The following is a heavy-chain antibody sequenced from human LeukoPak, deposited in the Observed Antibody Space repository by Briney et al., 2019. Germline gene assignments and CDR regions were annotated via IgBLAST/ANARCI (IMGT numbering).Heavy chain of an antibody. J-gene: IGHJ4*02. CDR1: GFTFRDYG. V-gene: IGHV3-49*04. CDR3: ARGQTVSGAKYYFDF. CDR2: TRSRIYGGAP. Sequence: GGSLRLSCLTSGFTFRDYGSGWVRQAPGMGLEWVSFTRSRIYGGAPEYAASVRGRFSVSRDDSDSIAYLQMNNLKSEDTAVYYCARGQTVSGAKYYFDFWSPGTLVTVSS. D-gene: IGHD3-10*01.